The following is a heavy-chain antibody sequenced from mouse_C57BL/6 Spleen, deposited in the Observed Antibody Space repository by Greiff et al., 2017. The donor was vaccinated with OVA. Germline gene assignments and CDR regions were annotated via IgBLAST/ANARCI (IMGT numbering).Heavy chain of an antibody. CDR2: IDPSDSYT. V-gene: IGHV1-50*01. D-gene: IGHD1-1*01. CDR1: GYTFTSYW. Sequence: VQLQQPGAELVKPGASVKLSCKASGYTFTSYWMQWVKQRPGQGLEWIGEIDPSDSYTNYNQKFKGKATLTVDTSSSTAYMQLSSLTSEDSAVYYCVSYYYGSSLYAMDYWGQGTSVTVSS. CDR3: VSYYYGSSLYAMDY. J-gene: IGHJ4*01.